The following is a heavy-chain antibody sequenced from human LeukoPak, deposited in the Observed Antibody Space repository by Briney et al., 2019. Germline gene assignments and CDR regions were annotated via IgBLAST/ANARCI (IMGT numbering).Heavy chain of an antibody. CDR3: ARDRASAVTTFFDY. Sequence: SETLSLTCTVSGGSISSYYWSWIRQPPGKGLEWIGYIYYSGSTNYNPSLKSRVTISVDTSKSQFSLKLSSVTAADTAVYYCARDRASAVTTFFDYWGQGTLVTVSS. CDR1: GGSISSYY. J-gene: IGHJ4*02. CDR2: IYYSGST. D-gene: IGHD4-17*01. V-gene: IGHV4-59*01.